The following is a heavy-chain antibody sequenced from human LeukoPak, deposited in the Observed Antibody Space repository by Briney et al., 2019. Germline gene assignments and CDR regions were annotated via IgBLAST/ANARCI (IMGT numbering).Heavy chain of an antibody. V-gene: IGHV3-72*01. CDR2: SRNKARSYTT. Sequence: HSGGSLRLSCSASGFTLSDHFMDWVRQAPGKGLEWVGRSRNKARSYTTEYAASVKGRFTISRDESTNSLYLQMNSLRTEDTAVYYCAKDRDYDSSEYWGQGTLVTVSS. CDR3: AKDRDYDSSEY. J-gene: IGHJ4*02. D-gene: IGHD3-22*01. CDR1: GFTLSDHF.